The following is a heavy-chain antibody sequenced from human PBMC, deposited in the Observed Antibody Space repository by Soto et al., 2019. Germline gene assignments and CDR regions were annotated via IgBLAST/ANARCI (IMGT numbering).Heavy chain of an antibody. CDR2: IKSKTDGETT. Sequence: EVQLVESGGDFVKPGGSLRLSCAASGFTFSNAWMYWVRQAPGKGLEWVGRIKSKTDGETTDFAAPVKGRFTISRDDSKNTLFLQMNSLKTEDTAVYYCATVACCSGITCKQAIDYWGQGTLVTVSS. CDR3: ATVACCSGITCKQAIDY. J-gene: IGHJ4*02. CDR1: GFTFSNAW. V-gene: IGHV3-15*01. D-gene: IGHD2-15*01.